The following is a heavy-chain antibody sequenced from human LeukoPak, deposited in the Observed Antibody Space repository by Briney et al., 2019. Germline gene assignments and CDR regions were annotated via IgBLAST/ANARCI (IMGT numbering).Heavy chain of an antibody. D-gene: IGHD3-10*01. Sequence: PGGSLRLSCSASGFTFNIYPIHWVRQPPGKGLEFVSAINENGGSTYYADSVKGRFAISRDSSKNTVYLQMNGLRGEDTAVYYCAKDDGGSPPDAFDIWGQGTLVTVSS. J-gene: IGHJ3*02. CDR3: AKDDGGSPPDAFDI. CDR1: GFTFNIYP. V-gene: IGHV3-64*04. CDR2: INENGGST.